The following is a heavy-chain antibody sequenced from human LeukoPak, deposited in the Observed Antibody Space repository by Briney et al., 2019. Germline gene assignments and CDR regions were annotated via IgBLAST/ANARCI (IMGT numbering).Heavy chain of an antibody. CDR3: ARVFITRVSQYYYYYYYMDV. CDR2: INWNGGST. J-gene: IGHJ6*03. CDR1: GFTFDDYG. V-gene: IGHV3-20*04. Sequence: GGSLRLSCAASGFTFDDYGMSWVRQAPGKGLEWVSVINWNGGSTGSADSVKGRFTISRDNAKNSLYLQMNSLRAEDTALYYCARVFITRVSQYYYYYYYMDVWGKGTTVTVSS. D-gene: IGHD2-2*01.